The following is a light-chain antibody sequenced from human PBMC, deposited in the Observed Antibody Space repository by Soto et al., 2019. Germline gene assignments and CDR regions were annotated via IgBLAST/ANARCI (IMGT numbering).Light chain of an antibody. CDR2: SNN. Sequence: QSMLTQPPSASGTPGQRVTISCSGSSSNIGSNSVNWYQQVPGTAPKLLIYSNNQRPSGVPDRFSASKSGTSASLAISGLQSEDEADYYCAAWDDSLNGLVFGGGTKLTVL. J-gene: IGLJ2*01. V-gene: IGLV1-44*01. CDR3: AAWDDSLNGLV. CDR1: SSNIGSNS.